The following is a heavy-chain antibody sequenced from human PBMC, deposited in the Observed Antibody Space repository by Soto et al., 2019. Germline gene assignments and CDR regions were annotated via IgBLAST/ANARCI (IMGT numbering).Heavy chain of an antibody. J-gene: IGHJ4*02. CDR3: GKVLVGATGHTDSDS. D-gene: IGHD2-15*01. V-gene: IGHV4-39*01. Sequence: PSETLSLTCTVSGGSIYRSGYYWVWIRQPPGRGLEWIGNIDYNEDTYSNPSPKSRVTTTRHTSKNQFSLKFTSVTAADTTLYYCGKVLVGATGHTDSDSWGPGTLVTVSS. CDR2: IDYNEDT. CDR1: GGSIYRSGYY.